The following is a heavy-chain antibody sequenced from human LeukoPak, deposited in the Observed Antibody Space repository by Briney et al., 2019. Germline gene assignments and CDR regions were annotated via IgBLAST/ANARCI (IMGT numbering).Heavy chain of an antibody. Sequence: GRSLRLSCAASGFTFSSHAMHWVRQAPGKGLEWVAVISYDGSNKYYADSVKGRFTISRDNSKNTLYLQMNSLRAEDTAVYYCARDKPYYYYGMGVWGQGTTVTVSS. V-gene: IGHV3-30-3*01. CDR3: ARDKPYYYYGMGV. J-gene: IGHJ6*02. CDR2: ISYDGSNK. CDR1: GFTFSSHA.